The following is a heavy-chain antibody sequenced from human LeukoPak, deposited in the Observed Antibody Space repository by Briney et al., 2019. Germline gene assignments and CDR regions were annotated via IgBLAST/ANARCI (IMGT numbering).Heavy chain of an antibody. V-gene: IGHV1-2*02. CDR1: RYTFTDYY. J-gene: IGHJ6*03. CDR3: ARDVSYGGTLYYYSYMDV. Sequence: ASVKVSCKASRYTFTDYYMHWVRQAPGRGGEWMGWINPNSGGTNYAQKFQGRVTMTRDTSISTAYMERRRLRSDDTAVYYSARDVSYGGTLYYYSYMDVWGKGTTVTVSS. CDR2: INPNSGGT. D-gene: IGHD4-23*01.